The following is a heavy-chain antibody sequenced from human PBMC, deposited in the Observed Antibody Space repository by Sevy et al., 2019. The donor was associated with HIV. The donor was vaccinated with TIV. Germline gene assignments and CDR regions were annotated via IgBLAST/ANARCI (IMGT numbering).Heavy chain of an antibody. V-gene: IGHV1-24*01. Sequence: ASVKVSCKVSGYIFTELSMHWVRQAPGKGLEWMGSFDPEDGETIYAQKFQGRVTMTEDTSTDTAYMDLSSLRSEDTAVYYCATDSVLLKGRYYDSSGYYLHYWGQGTLVTVSS. CDR2: FDPEDGET. D-gene: IGHD3-22*01. CDR1: GYIFTELS. CDR3: ATDSVLLKGRYYDSSGYYLHY. J-gene: IGHJ4*02.